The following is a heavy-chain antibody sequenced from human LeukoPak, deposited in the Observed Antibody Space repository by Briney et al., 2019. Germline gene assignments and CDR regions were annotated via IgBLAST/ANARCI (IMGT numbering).Heavy chain of an antibody. Sequence: GGSLRLSCAASGFTFSSYGMHWVRQAPGKGLEWVAFIRYDGSNKYYADSVKGRFTISRDNSKNTLYLQMNSLRAEDTAVYYCAKDRLSGTWYCMDVWGKGTTVTISS. CDR2: IRYDGSNK. CDR3: AKDRLSGTWYCMDV. V-gene: IGHV3-30*02. D-gene: IGHD3-10*01. CDR1: GFTFSSYG. J-gene: IGHJ6*03.